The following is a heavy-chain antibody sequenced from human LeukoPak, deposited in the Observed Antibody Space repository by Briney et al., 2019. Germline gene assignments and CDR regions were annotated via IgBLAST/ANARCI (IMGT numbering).Heavy chain of an antibody. CDR1: GFTFSSYA. Sequence: RPGGSLRLSCAASGFTFSSYAMSWVRQAPGKGLEWVSAISGSGGTTYYADSVKGRFTISRDNSKNTLYLQMYSLRAEDTAVYYCAKPQVLPPKWFDPWGQGTLVTVSS. CDR2: ISGSGGTT. CDR3: AKPQVLPPKWFDP. V-gene: IGHV3-23*01. J-gene: IGHJ5*02.